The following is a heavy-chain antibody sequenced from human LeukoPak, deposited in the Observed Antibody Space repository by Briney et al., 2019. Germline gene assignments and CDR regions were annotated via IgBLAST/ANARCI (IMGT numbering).Heavy chain of an antibody. V-gene: IGHV4-34*01. CDR2: IYHSGST. D-gene: IGHD3-22*01. J-gene: IGHJ3*02. Sequence: SETLSLTCAVYGGSFSGYYWSWIRQSPGKGLEWIGEIYHSGSTNPNPSLKSRVTISVDTSKNQFSLKLSSVTAADTAVYYCARVKTAMIVATRAFDIWGQGTMVTVSS. CDR3: ARVKTAMIVATRAFDI. CDR1: GGSFSGYY.